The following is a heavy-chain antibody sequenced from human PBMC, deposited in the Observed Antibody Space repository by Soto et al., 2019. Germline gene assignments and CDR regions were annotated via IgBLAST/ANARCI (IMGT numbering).Heavy chain of an antibody. D-gene: IGHD1-26*01. CDR1: GGVFRNYA. V-gene: IGHV1-69*01. CDR2: IIPVFGTA. Sequence: QVQLVQSGAEVKKPGSSVKVSCKASGGVFRNYAINWVRQAPGQGLEWMGGIIPVFGTADYPQKFQGRVNITADESTTTAYMELTSLKTEDTAVYFCARDRWGSYSFDSWGQWTLVTVAS. J-gene: IGHJ5*01. CDR3: ARDRWGSYSFDS.